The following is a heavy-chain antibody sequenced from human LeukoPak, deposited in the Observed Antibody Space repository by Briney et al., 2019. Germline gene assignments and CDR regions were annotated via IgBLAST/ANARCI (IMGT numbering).Heavy chain of an antibody. Sequence: GGSLRLSCAASGFTFSSYWMHWVRQAPGKGLVWVSRINSDGSSTSYADSVKGRFTISRDNSKNTLYLQMNSLRAEDTAVYYCAKDGQIVVVPAAMLYYYYYMDVWGKGTTVTVSS. CDR2: INSDGSST. D-gene: IGHD2-2*01. V-gene: IGHV3-74*01. CDR1: GFTFSSYW. J-gene: IGHJ6*03. CDR3: AKDGQIVVVPAAMLYYYYYMDV.